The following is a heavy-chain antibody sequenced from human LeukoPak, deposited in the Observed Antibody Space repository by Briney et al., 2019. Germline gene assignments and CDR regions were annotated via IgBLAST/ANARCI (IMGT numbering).Heavy chain of an antibody. D-gene: IGHD6-13*01. CDR2: ISWSSGTI. V-gene: IGHV3-9*01. CDR1: GFTFDDYA. J-gene: IGHJ4*02. CDR3: AKANRSYISSWYVFG. Sequence: GGSLRLSCAASGFTFDDYAMHWVRQAPGKGLEWVSGISWSSGTIGYADSVKGRFTISRDNAKNSLYLQMNSLRAEDTALYYCAKANRSYISSWYVFGGGQGTLVTVSS.